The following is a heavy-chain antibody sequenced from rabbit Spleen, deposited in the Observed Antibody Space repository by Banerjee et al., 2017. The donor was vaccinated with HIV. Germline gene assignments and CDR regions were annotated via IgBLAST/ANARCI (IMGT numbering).Heavy chain of an antibody. Sequence: QEQLVESGGGLVQPEGSLTLTCTASGFTFSDYWMHWVRQAPGKGLEWIGTIYGGSYDNSYYASWAKGRFTISKTSSTTVTLQMTSLTAADTATYFCARNYVNAFDPWGQGTLVTVS. CDR1: GFTFSDYW. CDR2: IYGGSYDNS. CDR3: ARNYVNAFDP. D-gene: IGHD1-1*01. V-gene: IGHV1S45*01. J-gene: IGHJ2*01.